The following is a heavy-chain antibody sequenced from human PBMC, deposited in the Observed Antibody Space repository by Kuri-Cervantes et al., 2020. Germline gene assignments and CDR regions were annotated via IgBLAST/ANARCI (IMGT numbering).Heavy chain of an antibody. CDR3: ARADILTGYSFDY. CDR1: GFTFSSYS. J-gene: IGHJ4*02. CDR2: ISSSSSTI. D-gene: IGHD3-9*01. V-gene: IGHV3-48*02. Sequence: GESLKISCAASGFTFSSYSMNWVRQAPGKGLEWVSYISSSSSTIYYADSVKGRFTISRDDAKNSLYLQMNSLRDEDTAVYYCARADILTGYSFDYWGQGTLVTVSS.